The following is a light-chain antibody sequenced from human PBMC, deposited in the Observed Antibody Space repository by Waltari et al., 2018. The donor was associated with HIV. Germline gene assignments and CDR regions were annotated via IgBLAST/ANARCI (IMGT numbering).Light chain of an antibody. CDR1: HTVLYSSNNKKY. CDR3: QQYYSLPRT. V-gene: IGKV4-1*01. CDR2: WAT. Sequence: DIALIQSPDFLAVSLGERATVSCKSNHTVLYSSNNKKYLAWYQHKPGQPPKLLFYWATTRESGVPDRFGGSGSGTDFALTISSLQAEDVAVYYCQQYYSLPRTFGQGTKVEIK. J-gene: IGKJ1*01.